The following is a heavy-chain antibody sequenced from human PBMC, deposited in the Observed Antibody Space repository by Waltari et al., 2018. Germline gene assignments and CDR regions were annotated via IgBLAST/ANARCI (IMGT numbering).Heavy chain of an antibody. CDR3: AKGGDSSGYHYFYYGMDV. Sequence: EVQLVESGGGLVQPGGSLRLSCIASGFNFNNYAMTWVRQAPGKGLEWVSAISGGGGSSYSADAVKGRFTISRDNSKTTVYLQMKSLRAEDTAVYYCAKGGDSSGYHYFYYGMDVWGQGTTVTVSS. CDR1: GFNFNNYA. V-gene: IGHV3-23*04. D-gene: IGHD3-22*01. CDR2: ISGGGGSS. J-gene: IGHJ6*02.